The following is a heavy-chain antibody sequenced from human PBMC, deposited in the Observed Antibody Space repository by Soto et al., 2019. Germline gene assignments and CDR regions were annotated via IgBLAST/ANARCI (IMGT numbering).Heavy chain of an antibody. CDR2: ISSSSYI. V-gene: IGHV3-21*01. D-gene: IGHD1-26*01. CDR1: GFTFSSYS. Sequence: GGSLRLSCAASGFTFSSYSMNWVRQAPGKGLEWVSSISSSSYIYYADSVKGRFTISRDNAKNSLYLQMNSLRAEDTAVYYCARASSFYSGSYYALGAFDIWGQGTMVTVSS. CDR3: ARASSFYSGSYYALGAFDI. J-gene: IGHJ3*02.